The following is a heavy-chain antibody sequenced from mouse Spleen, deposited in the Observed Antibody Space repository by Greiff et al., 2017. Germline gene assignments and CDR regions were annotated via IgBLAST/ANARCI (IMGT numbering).Heavy chain of an antibody. Sequence: EVQLQQSGPELVKPGASVKISCKASGYSFTGYYMHWVKQSHVKSLEWIGRINPYNGATSYNQNFKDKASLTVDKSSSTAYMELHSLTSEDSAVYYCAKETGSFDYWGQGTTLTVSS. CDR3: AKETGSFDY. D-gene: IGHD4-1*01. J-gene: IGHJ2*01. CDR1: GYSFTGYY. V-gene: IGHV1-26*01. CDR2: INPYNGAT.